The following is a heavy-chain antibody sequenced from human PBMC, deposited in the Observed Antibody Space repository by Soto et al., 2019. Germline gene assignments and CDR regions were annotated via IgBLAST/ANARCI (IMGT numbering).Heavy chain of an antibody. CDR3: AKFDGGNSAHTYDLDP. Sequence: EVQLLESGGGLVQPGGSLRLSCAASGFTFSNYAMNWVRQAPGKGLEWVSTINSSGGSTNYADSVKGRFTISRANSKNTLVLQMNSLRAEDTTVYYCAKFDGGNSAHTYDLDPCGQGTLVTVSS. CDR2: INSSGGST. V-gene: IGHV3-23*01. D-gene: IGHD2-21*02. J-gene: IGHJ5*02. CDR1: GFTFSNYA.